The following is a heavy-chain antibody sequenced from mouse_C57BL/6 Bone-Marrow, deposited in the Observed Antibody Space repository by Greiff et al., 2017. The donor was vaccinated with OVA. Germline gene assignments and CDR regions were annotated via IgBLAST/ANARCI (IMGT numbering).Heavy chain of an antibody. D-gene: IGHD1-1*01. CDR1: GFNFSSYG. CDR3: SRHYYGRSPFAY. CDR2: LSSGGSYT. V-gene: IGHV5-6*01. J-gene: IGHJ3*01. Sequence: EVMLVESGGDLVKPGGSLKLSCAASGFNFSSYGLYWVRQTPDKRLEWVATLSSGGSYTYYPDSVKGRFTIDRDNAKNTLYRQMSSLNSEDTARYYWSRHYYGRSPFAYWGQGTLVTVSA.